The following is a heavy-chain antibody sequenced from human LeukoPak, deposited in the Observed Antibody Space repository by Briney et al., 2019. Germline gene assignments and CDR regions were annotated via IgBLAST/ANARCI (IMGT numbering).Heavy chain of an antibody. Sequence: GGPLRLSCAASGFTFSSYGMHWVRQAPGKGLEWVAVISYDGSNKYYADSVKGRFTISRDNSKNTLYLQMNSLRAEDTAVYYCATLYSSGWFDYWGQGTLVTVSS. CDR2: ISYDGSNK. J-gene: IGHJ5*01. D-gene: IGHD6-19*01. V-gene: IGHV3-30*03. CDR3: ATLYSSGWFDY. CDR1: GFTFSSYG.